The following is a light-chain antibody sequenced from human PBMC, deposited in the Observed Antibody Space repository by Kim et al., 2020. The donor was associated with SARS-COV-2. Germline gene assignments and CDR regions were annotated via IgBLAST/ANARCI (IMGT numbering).Light chain of an antibody. CDR2: GED. J-gene: IGLJ1*01. V-gene: IGLV3-19*01. CDR1: SLRNYY. Sequence: SYELTQDPAVSVALGQTVRITCQGDSLRNYYPSWYQQKPGQAPVLVFYGEDNRPSGIPDRFSGSNSGNAASLTISWVQAEDEADYYCNSRASSAQQYVFG. CDR3: NSRASSAQQYV.